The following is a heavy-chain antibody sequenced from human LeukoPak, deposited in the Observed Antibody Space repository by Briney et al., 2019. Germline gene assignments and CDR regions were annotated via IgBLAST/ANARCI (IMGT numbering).Heavy chain of an antibody. V-gene: IGHV4-4*07. CDR2: IYTSGST. Sequence: SETMSLTCTVSGGSISSYYWSWIRQPAGKGLEWIGRIYTSGSTNYNPSLKSRVTMSVDTSKNQFSLKLSSVTAADTAVYYCARGGEPDGFLEWFPPGWFDPWGQGTLVTVSS. D-gene: IGHD3-3*01. J-gene: IGHJ5*02. CDR1: GGSISSYY. CDR3: ARGGEPDGFLEWFPPGWFDP.